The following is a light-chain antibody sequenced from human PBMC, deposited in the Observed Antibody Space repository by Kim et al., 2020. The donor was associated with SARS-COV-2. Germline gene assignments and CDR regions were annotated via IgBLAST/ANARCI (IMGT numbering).Light chain of an antibody. CDR1: SSDVGGYNY. CDR2: DVS. CDR3: SSHTSSSTLV. V-gene: IGLV2-14*03. J-gene: IGLJ3*02. Sequence: QSALTQPASVSGSPGQSITISCTGTSSDVGGYNYVSWYQQHPGKAPKLMIYDVSNRPSGVPNRFSGSKSGNTASLTISGLQAEDEADYYCSSHTSSSTLVFGGGTQLTVL.